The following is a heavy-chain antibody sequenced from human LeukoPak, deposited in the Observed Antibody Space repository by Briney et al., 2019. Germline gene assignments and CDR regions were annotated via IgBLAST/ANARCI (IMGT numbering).Heavy chain of an antibody. CDR1: GGSISSSSYY. D-gene: IGHD4-17*01. Sequence: SETLSLTCTVSGGSISSSSYYWGWIRQPPGKGLEWIGSIYYSGSTYYNPSLKSRVTISVDTSKNQFSLKLSSVTAADTAVYYCASGGGYGDYNGRVGYMDVWGKGTTVTVSS. V-gene: IGHV4-39*01. J-gene: IGHJ6*03. CDR3: ASGGGYGDYNGRVGYMDV. CDR2: IYYSGST.